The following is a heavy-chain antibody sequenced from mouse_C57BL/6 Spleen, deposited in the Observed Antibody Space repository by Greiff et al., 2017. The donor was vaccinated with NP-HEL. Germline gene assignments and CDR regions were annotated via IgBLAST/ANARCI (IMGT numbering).Heavy chain of an antibody. D-gene: IGHD2-1*01. CDR3: ARDDGNYCYFDV. J-gene: IGHJ1*03. Sequence: EVNLVESGGGLVQPGGSLSLSCAASGFTFTDYYMSWVRQPPGKALEWLGFIRNKANGYTTEYIASVKGRFTISIDNSKSILYLQMNALRAEDSATYYCARDDGNYCYFDVWGTGTTVTVSS. CDR1: GFTFTDYY. V-gene: IGHV7-3*01. CDR2: IRNKANGYTT.